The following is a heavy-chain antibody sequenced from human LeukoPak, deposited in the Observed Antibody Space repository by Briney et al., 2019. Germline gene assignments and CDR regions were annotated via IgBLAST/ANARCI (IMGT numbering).Heavy chain of an antibody. Sequence: SETLSLTCTVSGGSISSYYWSWIRQPPGKGLEWIGYIYYSGSTNYNPSLESRVTISVDTSKNQFSLKLSSVTAADTAVYYCARGYSGSYYHYYYYMDVWGKGTTVTVPS. CDR2: IYYSGST. J-gene: IGHJ6*03. CDR3: ARGYSGSYYHYYYYMDV. D-gene: IGHD1-26*01. CDR1: GGSISSYY. V-gene: IGHV4-59*01.